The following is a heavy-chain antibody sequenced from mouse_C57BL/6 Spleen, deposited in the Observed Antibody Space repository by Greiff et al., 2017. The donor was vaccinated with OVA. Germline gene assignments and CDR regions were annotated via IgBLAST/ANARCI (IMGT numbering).Heavy chain of an antibody. V-gene: IGHV1-26*01. CDR2: INPNNGGT. Sequence: VQLQQSGPELVKPGASVNISCKASGYTFTDYYMNWVKQSHGKSLEWIGDINPNNGGTSYNQKFKGKATLTVDKSSSTAYMELRSLTSEDSAVYYCARSRQLRPLFAYWGQGTLVTVSA. CDR3: ARSRQLRPLFAY. CDR1: GYTFTDYY. J-gene: IGHJ3*01. D-gene: IGHD3-2*02.